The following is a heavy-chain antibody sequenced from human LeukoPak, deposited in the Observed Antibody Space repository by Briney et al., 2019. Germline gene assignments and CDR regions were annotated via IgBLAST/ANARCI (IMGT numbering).Heavy chain of an antibody. V-gene: IGHV3-23*01. D-gene: IGHD5-12*01. CDR1: GFTFSSYA. J-gene: IGHJ4*02. CDR2: ISGSGGST. CDR3: ARGPSGYHNT. Sequence: GGSLRLSCAASGFTFSSYAMSWVRQAPGKGLEWVSVISGSGGSTDYADSVKGRFTISRDNSKNTLYLQMNSLRAEDTAVYYCARGPSGYHNTGGQGTLVTVSS.